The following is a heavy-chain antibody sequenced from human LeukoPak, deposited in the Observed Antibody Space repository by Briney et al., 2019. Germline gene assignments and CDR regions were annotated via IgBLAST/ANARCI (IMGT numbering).Heavy chain of an antibody. J-gene: IGHJ4*02. D-gene: IGHD4-17*01. CDR1: GFTFSVSA. CDR2: IRSKANSYAT. V-gene: IGHV3-73*01. Sequence: GGSLRLSCAASGFTFSVSAMHWVRQASGKGLEWVGRIRSKANSYATAYAASVKGRFTISRDDSKNTLYLQMNSLRAEDTAVYYCAREHYGPDYWGQGTLVTVSS. CDR3: AREHYGPDY.